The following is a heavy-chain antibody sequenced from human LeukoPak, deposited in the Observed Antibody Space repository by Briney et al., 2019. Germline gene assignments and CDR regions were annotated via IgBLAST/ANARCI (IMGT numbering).Heavy chain of an antibody. CDR2: FYPEDDET. Sequence: ASVKVSCKVSGYTLTELSMHWVRQAPGKGLEGMGGFYPEDDETIYAQKFQGRVTMTEDTSTDTAYMELSSLRSEDTAVYYCATFPNNCNDMYNAFDIWGQGTMVTVSS. J-gene: IGHJ3*02. V-gene: IGHV1-24*01. D-gene: IGHD1-1*01. CDR1: GYTLTELS. CDR3: ATFPNNCNDMYNAFDI.